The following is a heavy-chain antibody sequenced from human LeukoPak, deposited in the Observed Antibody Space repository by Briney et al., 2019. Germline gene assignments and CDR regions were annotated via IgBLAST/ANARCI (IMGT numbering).Heavy chain of an antibody. CDR3: ARCTRWLRLLDHVAFDI. J-gene: IGHJ3*02. D-gene: IGHD5-12*01. CDR2: IYHSGST. V-gene: IGHV4-4*02. Sequence: PSGTLSLTCAVSGGSISSSNWWSWVRQPPGKGLEWIGEIYHSGSTNYNPSLKSRVTISVDKSKNQFSLKLSSVTAADTAVYYCARCTRWLRLLDHVAFDIWGQGTMVTVSS. CDR1: GGSISSSNW.